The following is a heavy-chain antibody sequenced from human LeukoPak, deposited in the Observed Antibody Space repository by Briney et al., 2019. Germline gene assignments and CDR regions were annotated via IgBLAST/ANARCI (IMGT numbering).Heavy chain of an antibody. V-gene: IGHV3-7*03. J-gene: IGHJ4*02. CDR1: GFTFSNYR. Sequence: QAGGSLRLSCAGSGFTFSNYRMSWVRQAPGKGLEWVANIKGDGSEEYYVESVKGRFSISRDNAKNALYLQMNSLRIEDTAVYYCEAYGSVWGQGTLVAVSS. CDR3: EAYGSV. D-gene: IGHD3-10*01. CDR2: IKGDGSEE.